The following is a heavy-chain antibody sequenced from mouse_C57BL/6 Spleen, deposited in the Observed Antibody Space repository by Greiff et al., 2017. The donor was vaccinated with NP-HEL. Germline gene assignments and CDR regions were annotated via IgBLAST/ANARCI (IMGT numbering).Heavy chain of an antibody. Sequence: EVQLQESGPELVKPGASVKISCKASGYSFTDYNMNWVKQSNGKSLEWIGVINPNYGTTSYNQKFKGKATLTVDQSSSTAYMQLNSLTSEDSAVYYCAREDYYGSSYYFDYWGQGTTLTVSS. CDR1: GYSFTDYN. CDR3: AREDYYGSSYYFDY. CDR2: INPNYGTT. D-gene: IGHD1-1*01. J-gene: IGHJ2*01. V-gene: IGHV1-39*01.